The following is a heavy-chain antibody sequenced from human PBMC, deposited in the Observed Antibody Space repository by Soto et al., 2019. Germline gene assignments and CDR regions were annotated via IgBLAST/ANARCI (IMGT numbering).Heavy chain of an antibody. CDR2: IDWDDDK. V-gene: IGHV2-70*01. CDR1: GFSLSTSGMC. Sequence: SGPTLVNPTQTLTLTCTFSGFSLSTSGMCVSWIRQPPGKALEWLALIDWDDDKYYSTSLKTRLTISKDTSKNQVVLTMTNMDPVDTATYYCARMGYYDSSGYYPYYYYYGMDVWGQGT. CDR3: ARMGYYDSSGYYPYYYYYGMDV. J-gene: IGHJ6*02. D-gene: IGHD3-22*01.